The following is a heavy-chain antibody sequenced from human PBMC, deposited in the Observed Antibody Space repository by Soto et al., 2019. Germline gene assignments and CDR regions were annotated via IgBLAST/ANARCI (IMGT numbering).Heavy chain of an antibody. V-gene: IGHV4-59*08. D-gene: IGHD3-10*01. CDR1: GGSVSSYY. CDR3: ARTYYYGSGKFDP. J-gene: IGHJ5*02. CDR2: IYYSGST. Sequence: SETLSLTCTVSGGSVSSYYWSWIRQPPGKGLEWIGYIYYSGSTNYNPSLKSRVTISVDTSKNQFSLKLSSVTAADTAVYYCARTYYYGSGKFDPWGQGTLVTVSS.